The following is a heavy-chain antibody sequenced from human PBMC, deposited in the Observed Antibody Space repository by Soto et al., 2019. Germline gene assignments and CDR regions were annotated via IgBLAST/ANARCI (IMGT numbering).Heavy chain of an antibody. CDR3: ALSFSQTNIDV. J-gene: IGHJ6*01. CDR1: GYTFTGYY. Sequence: QVQLVQSGPAVGKPGASVKVSCKASGYTFTGYYLHWVRQAPGQGLEWRGYINPDSGRTRYAQKFQGTVTMTMDTSITTAYLELSSLKYDDSAIFYCALSFSQTNIDVWGQGTTVIVSS. CDR2: INPDSGRT. V-gene: IGHV1-2*02.